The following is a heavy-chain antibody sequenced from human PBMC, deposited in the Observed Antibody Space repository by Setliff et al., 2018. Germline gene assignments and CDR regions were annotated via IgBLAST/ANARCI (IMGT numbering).Heavy chain of an antibody. D-gene: IGHD3-3*01. CDR2: TTPIFTTA. J-gene: IGHJ3*02. CDR1: RGTFSNYA. V-gene: IGHV1-69*13. CDR3: AISTIFGVVSPTPDAFDI. Sequence: SVKVSCKTSRGTFSNYAISWVRQAPGQGLEWMGGTTPIFTTANYAQKFQGRVTITADESTSTAYMELSSLKSEDTAVYYCAISTIFGVVSPTPDAFDIWGQGTMVTVSS.